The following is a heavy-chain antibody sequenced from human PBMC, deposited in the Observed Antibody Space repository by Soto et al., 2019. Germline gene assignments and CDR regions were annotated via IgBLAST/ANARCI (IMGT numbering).Heavy chain of an antibody. CDR2: IYHSGNT. V-gene: IGHV4-4*02. D-gene: IGHD3-3*01. CDR3: ARENDFWSGPNGLDV. CDR1: GESISSSNW. J-gene: IGHJ6*02. Sequence: LCLTCAVSGESISSSNWWSWVRQPPGKGLEWIGEIYHSGNTKYNPSLKSRVTISVDKSKNQFSLKLNSVTAADTAVYYCARENDFWSGPNGLDVWGQGTTVTVSS.